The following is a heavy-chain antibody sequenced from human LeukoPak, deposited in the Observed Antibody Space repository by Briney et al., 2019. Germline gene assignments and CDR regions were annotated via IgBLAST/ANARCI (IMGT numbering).Heavy chain of an antibody. CDR1: GFTFSSYA. J-gene: IGHJ4*02. Sequence: GGSLRLSCAASGFTFSSYAMSWVRQAPGKGLEWVSAISGSGGSTYYADSVKGRFTISRDNSKNTLYLQMNSLRAEDTAVYYCAKNSRYSGYESYFDYWGQGTLVTVSS. CDR2: ISGSGGST. D-gene: IGHD5-12*01. V-gene: IGHV3-23*01. CDR3: AKNSRYSGYESYFDY.